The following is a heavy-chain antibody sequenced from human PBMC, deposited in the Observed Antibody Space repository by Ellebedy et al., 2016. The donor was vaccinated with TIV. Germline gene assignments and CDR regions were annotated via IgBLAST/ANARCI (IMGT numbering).Heavy chain of an antibody. Sequence: ASVKVSCKASGGTFSSFGISWVRQAPGQGLEWMGGIILIFGTANYAQKFQGRVTITADKSTSTAYMELSSLRSDDTAVYYCAREGTSSWSFDFWGQGTLVTVSS. CDR2: IILIFGTA. D-gene: IGHD6-13*01. J-gene: IGHJ4*02. CDR1: GGTFSSFG. V-gene: IGHV1-69*06. CDR3: AREGTSSWSFDF.